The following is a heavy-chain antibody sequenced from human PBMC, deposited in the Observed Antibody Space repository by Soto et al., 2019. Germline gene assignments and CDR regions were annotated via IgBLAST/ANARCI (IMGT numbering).Heavy chain of an antibody. CDR1: GYTLTELS. CDR3: ATGGLHPPYWYFDY. Sequence: GASVKVSCKVSGYTLTELSMHWVRQAPGKGLEWMGGFDPEDGETIYAQKFQGRVTMTEDTSTDTAYMELSSLRSEDTAVYYCATGGLHPPYWYFDYWGQGTLVTVSS. D-gene: IGHD4-4*01. V-gene: IGHV1-24*01. J-gene: IGHJ4*02. CDR2: FDPEDGET.